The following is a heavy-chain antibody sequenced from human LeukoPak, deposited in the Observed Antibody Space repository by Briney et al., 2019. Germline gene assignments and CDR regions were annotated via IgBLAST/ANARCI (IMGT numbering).Heavy chain of an antibody. CDR2: ISSSTSYI. Sequence: GGSLRLSCAASGFTFSSYTMIWVRQAPGKGLAWVSCISSSTSYIYYADSVKGRFTVSRDNAKNSLYLQMNSLRAEDTSVYYCARGRCSSTTCQVDYWGQGTLVTVSS. J-gene: IGHJ4*02. D-gene: IGHD2-2*01. CDR3: ARGRCSSTTCQVDY. CDR1: GFTFSSYT. V-gene: IGHV3-21*01.